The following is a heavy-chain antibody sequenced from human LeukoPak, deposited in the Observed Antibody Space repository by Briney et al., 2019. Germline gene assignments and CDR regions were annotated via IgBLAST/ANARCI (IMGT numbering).Heavy chain of an antibody. V-gene: IGHV3-23*01. CDR3: AKTRPLDSSSWSHGDY. J-gene: IGHJ4*02. CDR2: ISGSGDST. Sequence: GGSLRLSCAASGFTFSSYAMSWVRQAPGKGLEWVSAISGSGDSTYYGDSVKGRFTISRDNSKKTLYLQMNGLRAEDTAVYYCAKTRPLDSSSWSHGDYWGQGTLVTVSS. D-gene: IGHD6-13*01. CDR1: GFTFSSYA.